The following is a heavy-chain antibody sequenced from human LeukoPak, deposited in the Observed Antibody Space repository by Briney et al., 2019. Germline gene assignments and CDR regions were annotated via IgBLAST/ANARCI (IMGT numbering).Heavy chain of an antibody. CDR1: GYMFTELP. J-gene: IGHJ4*02. CDR3: AAGPDCSSTSCLFEF. D-gene: IGHD2-2*01. Sequence: ASVKVSCKVSGYMFTELPIHWVRQTPAKGLEWMGGFDPADGEPVYAQNFKDRLTMTEDTSTETAYMNLRSLGSEDTAVYYCAAGPDCSSTSCLFEFWGQATLVTVSS. CDR2: FDPADGEP. V-gene: IGHV1-24*01.